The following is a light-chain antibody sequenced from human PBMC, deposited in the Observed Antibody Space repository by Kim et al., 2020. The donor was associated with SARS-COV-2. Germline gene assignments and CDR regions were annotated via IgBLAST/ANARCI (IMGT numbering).Light chain of an antibody. J-gene: IGLJ3*02. CDR1: SSNIGTNY. CDR3: ATWDDTVSAWL. CDR2: RND. V-gene: IGLV1-47*01. Sequence: QSVLTQPPSASGTPGQRVTISCSGNSSNIGTNYVSWHQQLPERDPKFLIFRNDQRPSRVPDRFSGSKSGTSASLAISVLRSEDVADYYGATWDDTVSAWLFGGGTRLTVL.